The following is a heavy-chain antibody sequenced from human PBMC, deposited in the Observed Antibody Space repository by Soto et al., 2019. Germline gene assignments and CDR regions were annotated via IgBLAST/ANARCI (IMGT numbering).Heavy chain of an antibody. V-gene: IGHV3-30-3*01. CDR1: GFTFSNYA. CDR3: ARVGYSYGYAGGIYDF. D-gene: IGHD5-18*01. CDR2: ISYDGSNK. J-gene: IGHJ4*02. Sequence: GGSLRLSCAASGFTFSNYAMHWVRQAPGKGLEWVAVISYDGSNKYYADSVKGRFTISRDNSKNTLYVQMNSLRAEDTAVYYCARVGYSYGYAGGIYDFWGQGTLVTVSS.